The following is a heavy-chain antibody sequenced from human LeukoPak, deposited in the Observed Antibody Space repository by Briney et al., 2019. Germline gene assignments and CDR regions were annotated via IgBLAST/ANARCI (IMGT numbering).Heavy chain of an antibody. CDR1: GGSISSYY. V-gene: IGHV4-59*01. Sequence: SETLSLTCTVSGGSISSYYWSWIRQSPGMGLEGIGYIYYSGSTNYNPTLKSRVTISVDTSKNQFSLNLSSVTAADTAVYYCARRASFNSATEYFDYWGQGTLVTVSS. CDR2: IYYSGST. J-gene: IGHJ4*02. CDR3: ARRASFNSATEYFDY. D-gene: IGHD2/OR15-2a*01.